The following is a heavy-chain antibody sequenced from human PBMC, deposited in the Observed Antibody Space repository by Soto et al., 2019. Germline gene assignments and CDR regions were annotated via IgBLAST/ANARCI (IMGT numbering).Heavy chain of an antibody. D-gene: IGHD1-26*01. CDR2: ISYDGSNK. Sequence: GGSLRLSCAASGFTFSSYGMHWVRQAPGKGLEWVAVISYDGSNKYYADSVKGRFTISRDNSKNTLYLQMNSLRAEDTAVYYCAKRPYRGSDPVWFDTWGQGTLVTVSS. J-gene: IGHJ5*02. CDR1: GFTFSSYG. CDR3: AKRPYRGSDPVWFDT. V-gene: IGHV3-30*18.